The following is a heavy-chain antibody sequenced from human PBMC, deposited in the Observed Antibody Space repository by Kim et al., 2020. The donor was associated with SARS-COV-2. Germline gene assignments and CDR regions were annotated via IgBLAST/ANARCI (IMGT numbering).Heavy chain of an antibody. CDR2: IYYSGST. D-gene: IGHD3-22*01. Sequence: SETLSLTCTVSGGSISSSSYYWGWIRQPPGKGLEWIGSIYYSGSTYYNPSLKSRVTISVDTSKNQFSLKLSSVTAADTAVYYCARHGYYDSSGYYLISNYYGMDGWGQGTTVTVSS. CDR1: GGSISSSSYY. J-gene: IGHJ6*02. CDR3: ARHGYYDSSGYYLISNYYGMDG. V-gene: IGHV4-39*01.